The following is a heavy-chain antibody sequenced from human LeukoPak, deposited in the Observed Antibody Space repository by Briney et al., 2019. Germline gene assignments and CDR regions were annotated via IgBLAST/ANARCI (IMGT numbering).Heavy chain of an antibody. D-gene: IGHD4-17*01. J-gene: IGHJ3*02. V-gene: IGHV3-30*02. CDR1: GFAFSRHG. CDR3: AKERNYGDYGNAFDI. CDR2: IPYDGSNK. Sequence: GGSLRLSCAASGFAFSRHGIHWVRQAPGKGLEWVAFIPYDGSNKFYADSVKGRFTISRDNSKNTLYLQMNSLRAEDTAVYYCAKERNYGDYGNAFDIWGQGTMVTVSS.